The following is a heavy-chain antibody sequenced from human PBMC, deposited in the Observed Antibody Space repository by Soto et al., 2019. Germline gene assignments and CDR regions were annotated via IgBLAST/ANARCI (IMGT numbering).Heavy chain of an antibody. V-gene: IGHV5-51*01. D-gene: IGHD2-15*01. CDR1: GYSFTSYW. CDR2: IYPGDSDT. CDR3: ARLDIVVVVAATESGPYYYYGMDV. J-gene: IGHJ6*02. Sequence: EVQLVQSGAEVKKPGESLKISCKGSGYSFTSYWIGWVRQMPGKGLEWMGIIYPGDSDTRYSPSFQGQVTISADKSISTAYLQWSSLKASDTAMYYCARLDIVVVVAATESGPYYYYGMDVWGQGTTVTVSS.